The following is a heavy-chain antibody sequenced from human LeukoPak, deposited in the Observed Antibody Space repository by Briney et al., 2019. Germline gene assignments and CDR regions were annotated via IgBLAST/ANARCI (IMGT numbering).Heavy chain of an antibody. CDR2: IYTSGST. Sequence: SETLSLTCTVSGGSISSYYWSWIRQPAGKGLEWIERIYTSGSTNYNPSLKSRVTMSVDTSKNQFSLKLSSVTAADTAVYYCARDLKLSTYCSSTSCPRSTDYWGQGTLVTVSS. D-gene: IGHD2-2*01. CDR3: ARDLKLSTYCSSTSCPRSTDY. CDR1: GGSISSYY. J-gene: IGHJ4*02. V-gene: IGHV4-4*07.